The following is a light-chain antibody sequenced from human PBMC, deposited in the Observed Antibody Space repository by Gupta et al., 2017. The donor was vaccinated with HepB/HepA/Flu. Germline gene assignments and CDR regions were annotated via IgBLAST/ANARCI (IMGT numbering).Light chain of an antibody. CDR2: AAS. Sequence: DIQMTQSPSSLSASVGDRVTITFRASQGISNYLAWYQQRPGKVPKLLIYAASTLQSGVPSRFSGSGSGTDFTLTISSRQPEDVATYYCQKENSAPQTFGQGTKVEIK. V-gene: IGKV1-27*01. J-gene: IGKJ1*01. CDR1: QGISNY. CDR3: QKENSAPQT.